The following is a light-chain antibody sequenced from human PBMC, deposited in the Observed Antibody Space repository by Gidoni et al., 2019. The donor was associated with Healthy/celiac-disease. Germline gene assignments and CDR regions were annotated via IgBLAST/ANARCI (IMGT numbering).Light chain of an antibody. Sequence: ELVLTQSPGTLSLSPGERATLSCRASQSVSSSYLAWYQQKPGQAPRLLIYGASSRATGIPDRFSGSGSGTDFTLTISRLEPEDFAVYYCQQYGSSPFGFGQGTKVEIK. J-gene: IGKJ1*01. V-gene: IGKV3-20*01. CDR3: QQYGSSPFG. CDR2: GAS. CDR1: QSVSSSY.